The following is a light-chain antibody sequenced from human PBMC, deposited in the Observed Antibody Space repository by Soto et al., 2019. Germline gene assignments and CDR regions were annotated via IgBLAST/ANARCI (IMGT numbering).Light chain of an antibody. CDR1: QSVSSN. V-gene: IGKV3-15*01. CDR3: QQNNNWPLT. CDR2: GAS. J-gene: IGKJ1*01. Sequence: EIVMTHSPATLSVSPGERVTLSCRASQSVSSNLAWYQQKRGQAPRLLIHGASTRATGIPARFSGSGSGTEFTLTISSLQSEDFAVYYCQQNNNWPLTFGQGTKVDIK.